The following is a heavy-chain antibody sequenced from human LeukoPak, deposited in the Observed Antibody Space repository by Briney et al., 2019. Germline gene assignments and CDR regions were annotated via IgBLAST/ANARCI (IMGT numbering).Heavy chain of an antibody. CDR1: GYTFTRYG. D-gene: IGHD5-24*01. CDR3: ARSLDASWLQCPEF. V-gene: IGHV1-18*01. CDR2: ISTYNGNT. Sequence: ASVKVSCKTSGYTFTRYGTTWVRQAPGQGLEWMGWISTYNGNTNYAQKLQGRVTMTTDTSTSTANMKLRSLIYDDTAVYYCARSLDASWLQCPEFWGQGTLVTVSP. J-gene: IGHJ4*02.